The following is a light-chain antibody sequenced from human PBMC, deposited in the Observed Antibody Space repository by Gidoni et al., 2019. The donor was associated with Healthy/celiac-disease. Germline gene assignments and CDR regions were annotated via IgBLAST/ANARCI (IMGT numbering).Light chain of an antibody. V-gene: IGKV1-39*01. CDR1: QSISSY. CDR3: QQSYSTSRG. J-gene: IGKJ4*01. Sequence: DIQMTQSPSSLSASVGDRVTITCRASQSISSYLNWYQQKPGKAPKLLIYAASSLQSGVPSRFSGSGSGTDFTLTISSLQPEDFATYYCQQSYSTSRGFXGXTKVEIK. CDR2: AAS.